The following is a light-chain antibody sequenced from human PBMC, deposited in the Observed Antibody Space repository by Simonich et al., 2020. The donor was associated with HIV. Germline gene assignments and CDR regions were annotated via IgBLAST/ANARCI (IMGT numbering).Light chain of an antibody. V-gene: IGKV3-15*01. CDR3: QQYNNWPRT. CDR2: GAS. Sequence: EIVMTQSPATLSVSPGERATLSCRASQSVSSNLAWYQQKPGQAPRLLIYGASTRANGIPARVSGSGSGTEFTLTISSMQSEDFAVYYCQQYNNWPRTFGQGTKVEIK. J-gene: IGKJ1*01. CDR1: QSVSSN.